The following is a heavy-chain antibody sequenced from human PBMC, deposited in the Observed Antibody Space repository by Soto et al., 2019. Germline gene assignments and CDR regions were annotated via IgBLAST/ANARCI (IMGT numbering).Heavy chain of an antibody. V-gene: IGHV1-2*02. J-gene: IGHJ4*02. Sequence: ASVKVSCKASGYTFTDYYIHCVRRAPGQVLEWMGWISPNSGGTNYAQKFQGRVTMTRDTSISTAYMELRRLRSDDTAVYYCARGTIIMVRGIIIKFDYWGQGALVTVSS. D-gene: IGHD3-10*01. CDR2: ISPNSGGT. CDR3: ARGTIIMVRGIIIKFDY. CDR1: GYTFTDYY.